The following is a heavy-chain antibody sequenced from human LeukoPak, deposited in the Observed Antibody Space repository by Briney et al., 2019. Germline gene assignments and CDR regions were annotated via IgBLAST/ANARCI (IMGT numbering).Heavy chain of an antibody. CDR2: IDPSGGST. Sequence: ASVKVSCKASAYTFNSYLLHWVRQAPGHELEWMGMIDPSGGSTDYAQKFQGRVIMTRDTSTTTVYMELSSLRSEDTAVYYCARDLGLRGVTNWFDPWGQGTLVIVSS. D-gene: IGHD3-10*01. CDR3: ARDLGLRGVTNWFDP. V-gene: IGHV1-46*02. J-gene: IGHJ5*02. CDR1: AYTFNSYL.